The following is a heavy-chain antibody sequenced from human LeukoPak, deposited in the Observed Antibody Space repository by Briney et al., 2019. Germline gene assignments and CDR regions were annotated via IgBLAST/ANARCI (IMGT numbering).Heavy chain of an antibody. CDR1: GFTFSDSA. CDR2: ISASGVST. J-gene: IGHJ4*02. Sequence: GGSLRLSCAASGFTFSDSAMTWVRQAPGKGLEWVSLISASGVSTYYADSVKGRFTISRDNSNTTLYLQMGSLRAGDTAVYFCGRDIQLSYLGQGTVVTVSS. CDR3: GRDIQLSY. V-gene: IGHV3-23*01. D-gene: IGHD1-1*01.